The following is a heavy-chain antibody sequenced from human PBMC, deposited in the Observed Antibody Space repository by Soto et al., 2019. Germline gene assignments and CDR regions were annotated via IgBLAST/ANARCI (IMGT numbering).Heavy chain of an antibody. CDR2: INPSGGST. Sequence: ASVKVSCKASGYTFTSYYMHWVRQAPGQGLGWMGIINPSGGSTSYAQKLQGRVTMTTDTSTSTAYMELRSLRSDDTAVYYCARDNGFGESDVWGQGTTVTVSS. D-gene: IGHD3-10*01. V-gene: IGHV1-46*01. J-gene: IGHJ6*02. CDR1: GYTFTSYY. CDR3: ARDNGFGESDV.